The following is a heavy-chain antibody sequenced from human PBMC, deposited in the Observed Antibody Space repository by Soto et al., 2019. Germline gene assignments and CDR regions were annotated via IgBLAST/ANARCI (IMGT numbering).Heavy chain of an antibody. CDR1: GYTFTHYN. V-gene: IGHV1-3*01. CDR2: INAANGNT. Sequence: ASVKVSCKASGYTFTHYNMHWVRLAPGQSLEWMGWINAANGNTKYSQKFQGRVAITWDTSASTAYMELSSLRSEDTAVYYCARDQGITTFGVYSMYYNGMDVWGPGTTVTVSS. CDR3: ARDQGITTFGVYSMYYNGMDV. D-gene: IGHD3-3*01. J-gene: IGHJ6*02.